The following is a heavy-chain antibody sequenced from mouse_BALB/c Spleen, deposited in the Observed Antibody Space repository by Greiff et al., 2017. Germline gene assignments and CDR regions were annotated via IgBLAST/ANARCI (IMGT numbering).Heavy chain of an antibody. CDR2: IYPGDGST. J-gene: IGHJ4*01. CDR3: ANAYDGYYAMDY. V-gene: IGHV1S56*01. D-gene: IGHD2-3*01. CDR1: GYTFTSYD. Sequence: QVHVKQSGPELVKPGASVKISCKASGYTFTSYDINWVKQRPGQGLEWIGWIYPGDGSTKYNEKFKGKATLTADKSSSTAYMQLSSLTSENSAVYFCANAYDGYYAMDYWGQGTSVTVSA.